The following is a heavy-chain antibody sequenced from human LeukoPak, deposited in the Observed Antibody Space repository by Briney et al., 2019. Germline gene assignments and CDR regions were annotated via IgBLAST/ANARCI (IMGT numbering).Heavy chain of an antibody. J-gene: IGHJ5*02. CDR1: GXTFSSYW. D-gene: IGHD3-10*01. CDR2: INSDGSST. V-gene: IGHV3-74*01. CDR3: AGDHGLYYYGSGSFWFDP. Sequence: GGSLRLSCAASGXTFSSYWMHWVRQAPGKGLVWVSRINSDGSSTSYAASVKGRFTISRDNAKNTLYLQMNSLRAEDTAVYYCAGDHGLYYYGSGSFWFDPWGQGTLVTVSS.